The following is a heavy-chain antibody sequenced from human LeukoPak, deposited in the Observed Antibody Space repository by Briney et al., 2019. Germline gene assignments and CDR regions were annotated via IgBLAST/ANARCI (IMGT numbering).Heavy chain of an antibody. CDR2: IRYDGSNK. CDR1: GFTFSSYG. Sequence: GGSLRLSCAASGFTFSSYGMHWVRQAPGKGLEWVAFIRYDGSNKYYADSVKGRFTISRDNSKNMLYLQMNSLRAEDTAVYYCAEVRGGDFWSGYYTAYFDYWGRGTLVTVSS. D-gene: IGHD3-3*01. J-gene: IGHJ4*02. V-gene: IGHV3-30*02. CDR3: AEVRGGDFWSGYYTAYFDY.